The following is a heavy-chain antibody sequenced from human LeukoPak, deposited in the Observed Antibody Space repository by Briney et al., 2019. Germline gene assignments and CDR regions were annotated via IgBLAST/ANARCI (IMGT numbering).Heavy chain of an antibody. J-gene: IGHJ4*02. CDR1: SGSIFNSNW. CDR2: IFHSGST. Sequence: SETLSLTCAVSSGSIFNSNWWSWVRQPPGKGLEWIGQIFHSGSTNYNPSLKSRVTISVDTSKNQFSLKLSSVTDADTAVYYCARGRYSSDYWGQGTLVTVSS. D-gene: IGHD6-13*01. CDR3: ARGRYSSDY. V-gene: IGHV4-4*02.